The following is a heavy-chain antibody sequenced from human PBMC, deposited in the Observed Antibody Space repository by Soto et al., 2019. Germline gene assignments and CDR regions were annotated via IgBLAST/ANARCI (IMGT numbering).Heavy chain of an antibody. CDR1: GFTFSSYA. D-gene: IGHD4-17*01. V-gene: IGHV3-23*01. Sequence: GGSLRLSCAASGFTFSSYAMSWVRQAPGKGLEWVSAISGSGGSTYYADSVKGRFTISRDNSKNTLYLQMNSLRAEDTAVYYCAKPLDYGDYKNGVMDVWGQGTTVTVSS. J-gene: IGHJ6*02. CDR3: AKPLDYGDYKNGVMDV. CDR2: ISGSGGST.